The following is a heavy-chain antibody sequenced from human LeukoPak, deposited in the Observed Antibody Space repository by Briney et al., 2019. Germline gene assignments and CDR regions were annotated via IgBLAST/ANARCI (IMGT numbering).Heavy chain of an antibody. CDR2: ISGTGGTT. J-gene: IGHJ4*02. CDR3: ARESSSSV. V-gene: IGHV3-23*01. D-gene: IGHD6-6*01. CDR1: GFTFSNYG. Sequence: PGGSLRLSCAASGFTFSNYGMNWVRQAAGKGLEWVSRISGTGGTTFYADSVKGRFTISRDNSKNTLYLQMNSLRAEDTAVYYCARESSSSVWGQGTLVTVSS.